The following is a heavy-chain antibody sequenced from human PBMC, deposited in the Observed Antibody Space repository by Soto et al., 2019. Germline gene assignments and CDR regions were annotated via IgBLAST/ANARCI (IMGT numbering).Heavy chain of an antibody. Sequence: TLSLTCAVSGGSISSSNWWSWVRQPPGKGLEWIGEIYHSGSTNYNPSLKSRVTISVDKSKNQFSLKLSSVTAADTAVYYCARVTVVVDATHGWFDPWGQGTLVTVSA. D-gene: IGHD2-15*01. CDR1: GGSISSSNW. CDR2: IYHSGST. CDR3: ARVTVVVDATHGWFDP. V-gene: IGHV4-4*02. J-gene: IGHJ5*02.